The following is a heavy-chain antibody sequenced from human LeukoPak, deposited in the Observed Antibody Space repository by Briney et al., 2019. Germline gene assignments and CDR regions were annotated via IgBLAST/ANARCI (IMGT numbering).Heavy chain of an antibody. V-gene: IGHV3-53*05. Sequence: GGSLRLSCAVSGFKVSSNDMNWVRQAPGKGLEWVSIIYNGGGTTYYADSVQGRFTISRDNSKNTLYLQMNSLRSEDTAVYYCARVASGYSYGNGFDYWGQGTLVTVSS. CDR2: IYNGGGTT. J-gene: IGHJ4*02. D-gene: IGHD5-18*01. CDR3: ARVASGYSYGNGFDY. CDR1: GFKVSSND.